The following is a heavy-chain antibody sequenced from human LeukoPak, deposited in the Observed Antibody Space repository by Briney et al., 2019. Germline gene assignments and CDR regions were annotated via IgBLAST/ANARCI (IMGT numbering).Heavy chain of an antibody. Sequence: HPGRSLRLSCAASGFTFSSYGMHWVRQAPGKGLEWVAVISYDGSNKYYADSVKGRFTISRDNSKNTLYLQMNGLRAEDTAVYYCAKDSSFYGMDVWGQGTTVTVSS. CDR3: AKDSSFYGMDV. J-gene: IGHJ6*02. CDR2: ISYDGSNK. V-gene: IGHV3-30*18. CDR1: GFTFSSYG. D-gene: IGHD1-26*01.